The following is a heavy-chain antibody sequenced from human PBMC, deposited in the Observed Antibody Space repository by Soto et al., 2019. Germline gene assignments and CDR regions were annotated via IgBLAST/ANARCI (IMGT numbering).Heavy chain of an antibody. J-gene: IGHJ4*02. CDR1: GGTFSSYA. Sequence: QVQLVQSGAEVKKPGSSVKVSCKASGGTFSSYAISWVRQAPGQGLEWMGGIIPIFGTANYAQKFQGRVTITADESTITAYMELSSLRSEDTAVYYCARGAADYDFWSGYYIPFDYWGQGTLVTVSS. CDR2: IIPIFGTA. D-gene: IGHD3-3*01. CDR3: ARGAADYDFWSGYYIPFDY. V-gene: IGHV1-69*01.